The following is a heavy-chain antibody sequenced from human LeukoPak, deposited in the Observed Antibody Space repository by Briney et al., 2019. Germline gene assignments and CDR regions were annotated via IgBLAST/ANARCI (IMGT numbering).Heavy chain of an antibody. CDR3: ARDVTDYGDYLDS. J-gene: IGHJ4*02. CDR2: INPSGGST. D-gene: IGHD4-17*01. V-gene: IGHV1-46*01. Sequence: ASVKVSCKASGYTFTSYYMHWVRQAPGQPLEWMGIINPSGGSTSYAQKLQRKVTMNRETSHSTVYMELSSQRSEDAALYYCARDVTDYGDYLDSCGQGALVTVSS. CDR1: GYTFTSYY.